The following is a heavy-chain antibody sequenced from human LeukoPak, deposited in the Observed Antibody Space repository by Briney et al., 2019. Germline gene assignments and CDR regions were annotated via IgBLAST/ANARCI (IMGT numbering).Heavy chain of an antibody. J-gene: IGHJ1*01. D-gene: IGHD3-22*01. CDR1: GFTFSSYS. Sequence: PGGSLRLSCAASGFTFSSYSMSWVRQAPGKGLEWVSVIYSGGSTYYADSVKGRFTISRDNSKNTLYLQMNSLRAEDTAVYYCARDGIGYYYDSSGYYPAEYFQHWGQGTLVTVSS. CDR3: ARDGIGYYYDSSGYYPAEYFQH. V-gene: IGHV3-66*01. CDR2: IYSGGST.